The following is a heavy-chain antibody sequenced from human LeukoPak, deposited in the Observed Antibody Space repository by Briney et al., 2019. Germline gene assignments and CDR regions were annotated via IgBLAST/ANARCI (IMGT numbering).Heavy chain of an antibody. CDR2: IYYSGST. V-gene: IGHV4-59*01. CDR3: ARHWAETTGPYAFDF. Sequence: PSETLSLTCIVSGASISSYYWSWIRQPQAKGLEWIGYIYYSGSTNYNPSLKSRVTISVDTSKNHFSLKLTSVTAADTAVYYCARHWAETTGPYAFDFWGQGTMVTVSS. D-gene: IGHD1-14*01. J-gene: IGHJ3*01. CDR1: GASISSYY.